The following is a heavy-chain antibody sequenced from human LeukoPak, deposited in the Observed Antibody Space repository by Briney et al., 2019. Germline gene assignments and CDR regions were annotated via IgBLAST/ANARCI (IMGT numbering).Heavy chain of an antibody. CDR3: TRDPDGDYDFDY. CDR1: GYSFTAYH. D-gene: IGHD4-17*01. J-gene: IGHJ4*02. V-gene: IGHV1-18*04. CDR2: IDTYNGKT. Sequence: ASVKVSCKASGYSFTAYHLHWVRQAPGQGLEWMGWIDTYNGKTNYAQKLQGRVTMTRDTSTSTAYMELRSLRSDDTAVYYCTRDPDGDYDFDYWGQGTLVTVSS.